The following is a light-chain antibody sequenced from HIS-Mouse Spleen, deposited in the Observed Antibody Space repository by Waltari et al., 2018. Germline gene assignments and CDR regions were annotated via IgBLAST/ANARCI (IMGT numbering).Light chain of an antibody. CDR1: QGISSY. J-gene: IGKJ1*01. V-gene: IGKV1-9*01. CDR2: AAS. Sequence: DIQLTQSPSFLSASVGDRVTITCRASQGISSYLAWYQQKPGKSPKLLIYAASTLQSGVTSMFSGSESWTEVTLTISSLQPEDFATSYCQQLNSYPPTFGQRTKVEIQ. CDR3: QQLNSYPPT.